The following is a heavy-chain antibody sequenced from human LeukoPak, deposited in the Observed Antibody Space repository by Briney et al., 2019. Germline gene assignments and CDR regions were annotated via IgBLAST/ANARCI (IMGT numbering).Heavy chain of an antibody. Sequence: SETLSLTCNVCGGSISSNYWSWIRQPPGKGLEWIGYIYKSGSSNYNPSLKSRVTISLDTSKNQISLKVTSVSLADTAVYYCARDVSRASVGAFDIWGQGTLVTVSS. D-gene: IGHD2-2*01. V-gene: IGHV4-59*01. CDR1: GGSISSNY. CDR3: ARDVSRASVGAFDI. CDR2: IYKSGSS. J-gene: IGHJ3*02.